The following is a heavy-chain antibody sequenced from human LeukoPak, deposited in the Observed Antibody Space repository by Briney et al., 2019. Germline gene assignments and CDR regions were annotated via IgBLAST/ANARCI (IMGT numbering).Heavy chain of an antibody. J-gene: IGHJ3*02. CDR2: INPNSGGT. CDR3: AREDIVLMVYASRAAFDI. CDR1: GYTFTGYY. Sequence: ASVKVSCKASGYTFTGYYIHWVGQAPGQGPEWMGWINPNSGGTNYAQKFQGRVTMTRDTSISTAYMELSRLRSDDTAVYYCAREDIVLMVYASRAAFDIWGQGTMVTVSS. D-gene: IGHD2-8*01. V-gene: IGHV1-2*02.